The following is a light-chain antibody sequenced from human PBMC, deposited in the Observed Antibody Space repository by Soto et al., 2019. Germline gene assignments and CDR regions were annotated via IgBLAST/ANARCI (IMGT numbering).Light chain of an antibody. J-gene: IGKJ1*01. Sequence: SLLHSDGKTFFYWYLQKPGQPPQLLIYEVSNRFSGVSDRFGGSGSGTDFTLKISGVEAEDVGVYYCMQSIQLPWTFGQGTKVDIK. V-gene: IGKV2D-29*01. CDR3: MQSIQLPWT. CDR1: SLLHSDGKTF. CDR2: EVS.